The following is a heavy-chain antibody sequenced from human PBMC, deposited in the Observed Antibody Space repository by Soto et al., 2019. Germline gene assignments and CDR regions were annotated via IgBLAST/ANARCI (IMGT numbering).Heavy chain of an antibody. CDR3: AREGYSSGSSYYYYGMDV. J-gene: IGHJ6*02. V-gene: IGHV4-59*01. CDR1: GGSISSYY. D-gene: IGHD6-19*01. CDR2: IYYSGST. Sequence: PSETLSLTCTVSGGSISSYYGSWMRQPPGKGLEWIGYIYYSGSTNYNPSLKSRVTISVDTSKNQFSLKLSSVTAADTAVYYCAREGYSSGSSYYYYGMDVWGQGTTVTAP.